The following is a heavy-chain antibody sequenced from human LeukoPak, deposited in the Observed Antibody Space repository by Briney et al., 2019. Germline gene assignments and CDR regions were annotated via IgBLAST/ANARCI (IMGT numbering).Heavy chain of an antibody. CDR1: GFTFSSYG. CDR2: ISGSGGST. V-gene: IGHV3-23*01. D-gene: IGHD3-16*01. Sequence: GGSLRLSCAASGFTFSSYGMSWVRQAPGKGLEWVSAISGSGGSTYYADSVKGRFTISRDNSKNTLYLQMNSLRAEDTAVYYCAKDLRMGPIYYYMDVWGKGTTVTISS. J-gene: IGHJ6*03. CDR3: AKDLRMGPIYYYMDV.